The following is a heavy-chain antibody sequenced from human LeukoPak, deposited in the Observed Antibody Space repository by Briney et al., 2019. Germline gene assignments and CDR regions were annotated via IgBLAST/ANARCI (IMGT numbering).Heavy chain of an antibody. D-gene: IGHD5-18*01. V-gene: IGHV3-33*01. CDR1: GFTFSSYG. CDR3: ARGGGYNYGYGGNWFDP. J-gene: IGHJ5*02. Sequence: GRSLRLSCAASGFTFSSYGMHWVRQAPGKGLEWVAVIWYDGSNKYYADSVKGRFTISRDNAKNTLYLQMNSLRAEDTAVYYCARGGGYNYGYGGNWFDPWGQGTLVTVSS. CDR2: IWYDGSNK.